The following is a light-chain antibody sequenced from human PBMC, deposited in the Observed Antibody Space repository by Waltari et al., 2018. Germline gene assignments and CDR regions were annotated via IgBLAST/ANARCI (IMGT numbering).Light chain of an antibody. J-gene: IGLJ2*01. Sequence: QAALTHLPSVSQSLGHPVTTSSTGPSSAVGGYHYVSWYQQRPGTAPRLLIYDVSKRPSGVSDRFSGSKSGNTASLTISGLQPEDEADYYCCSYRTGNTYVLFGGGTRLTVL. CDR1: SSAVGGYHY. CDR2: DVS. CDR3: CSYRTGNTYVL. V-gene: IGLV2-11*01.